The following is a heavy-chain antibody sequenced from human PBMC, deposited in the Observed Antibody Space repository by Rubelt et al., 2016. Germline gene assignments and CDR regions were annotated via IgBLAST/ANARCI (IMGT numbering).Heavy chain of an antibody. Sequence: EVQLVESGGGLVQPGGSLRLSCAASGFTVSSNYMSWVRQAPVKGLEWVSVIYSGGSTYYADSVKGRFTISRGNSKNTLYLQMNSLRAEDTAVYDCARNWGFDYWGQGTLVTVSS. D-gene: IGHD7-27*01. J-gene: IGHJ4*02. V-gene: IGHV3-66*01. CDR1: GFTVSSNY. CDR3: ARNWGFDY. CDR2: IYSGGST.